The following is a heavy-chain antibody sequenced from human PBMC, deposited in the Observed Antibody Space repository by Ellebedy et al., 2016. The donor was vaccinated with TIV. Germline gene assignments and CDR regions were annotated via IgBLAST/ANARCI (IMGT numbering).Heavy chain of an antibody. CDR1: GFSFRSYW. D-gene: IGHD4-17*01. Sequence: GESLKISCAASGFSFRSYWMSWVRQAPGKGLEWVANINQDATKKFYVDSVEGRFTISRDNAKNSLYLQMNSLRAEDTAMYFCARDGSYGDYRSPTHALEIWGQGTMVTVSS. V-gene: IGHV3-7*01. CDR3: ARDGSYGDYRSPTHALEI. J-gene: IGHJ3*02. CDR2: INQDATKK.